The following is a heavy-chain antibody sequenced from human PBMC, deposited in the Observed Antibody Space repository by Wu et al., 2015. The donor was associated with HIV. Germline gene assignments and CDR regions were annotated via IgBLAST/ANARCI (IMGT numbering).Heavy chain of an antibody. Sequence: QVLLEQSGPVLTEPGTSVKVSCATSGYTFTQYSIHWVRQAPGQGLEWLGWINPINGGSNYAQNFQGRVTLTSDTSITTAYMEFNSLRYDDTAIYYCATLARSRPSDWGQGTLVTVST. CDR3: ATLARSRPSD. J-gene: IGHJ4*02. V-gene: IGHV1-2*02. D-gene: IGHD6-6*01. CDR1: GYTFTQYS. CDR2: INPINGGS.